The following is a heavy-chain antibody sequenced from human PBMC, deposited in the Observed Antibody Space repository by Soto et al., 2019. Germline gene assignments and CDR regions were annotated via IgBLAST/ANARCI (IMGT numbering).Heavy chain of an antibody. CDR1: GGTFSSYA. CDR2: IIPIFGTA. J-gene: IGHJ5*02. Sequence: QVQLVQSGAEVKKPGSSVKVSCKASGGTFSSYAISWVRQAPGQGLEWMGGIIPIFGTANYAQKFQGRVTSPANESTSTAYMELSSLGSEDTAVYFCARGLSYDSSGWGWFDPWGQGTLVTVSS. D-gene: IGHD3-22*01. CDR3: ARGLSYDSSGWGWFDP. V-gene: IGHV1-69*12.